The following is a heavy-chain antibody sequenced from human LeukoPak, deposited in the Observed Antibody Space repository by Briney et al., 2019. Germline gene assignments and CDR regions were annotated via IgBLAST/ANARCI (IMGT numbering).Heavy chain of an antibody. V-gene: IGHV4-59*01. D-gene: IGHD4-11*01. CDR3: ALTNNWFDP. J-gene: IGHJ5*02. CDR2: IYYGGST. Sequence: SQTLSLTCTVSGTSISTYYWNWIRQPPGKGLEWIGYIYYGGSTNYSPSLKGRVTISVDTSKNQFSLKLNSVTAADTAVYYCALTNNWFDPWGQGTLVTVSS. CDR1: GTSISTYY.